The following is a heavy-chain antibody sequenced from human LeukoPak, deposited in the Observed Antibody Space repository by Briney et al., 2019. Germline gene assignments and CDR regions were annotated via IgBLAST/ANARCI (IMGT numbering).Heavy chain of an antibody. CDR1: GFTFSSYG. Sequence: GGSLRLSCAASGFTFSSYGMHWDRQAPGKGLEWVAVISYDGSNKYYADSVKGRFTISRDNSKNTLYLQMNSLRAEDTAVYYCAKEGGGSGWDFDYWGQGTLVTVSS. V-gene: IGHV3-30*18. D-gene: IGHD6-19*01. CDR3: AKEGGGSGWDFDY. J-gene: IGHJ4*02. CDR2: ISYDGSNK.